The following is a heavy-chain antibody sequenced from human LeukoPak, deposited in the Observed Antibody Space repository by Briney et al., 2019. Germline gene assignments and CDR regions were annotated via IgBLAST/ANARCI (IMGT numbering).Heavy chain of an antibody. V-gene: IGHV3-7*03. CDR1: GFSFSNYW. Sequence: PGGSLRLSCTASGFSFSNYWMSWVRQAPGKGLEWVASIKQDESEKYYVDSVKGRCTTSRDNAKSSLYLQMNALRGEDAAVYYCARLVGDVTTWDCWGQGTLVTVSS. D-gene: IGHD1-26*01. J-gene: IGHJ4*02. CDR2: IKQDESEK. CDR3: ARLVGDVTTWDC.